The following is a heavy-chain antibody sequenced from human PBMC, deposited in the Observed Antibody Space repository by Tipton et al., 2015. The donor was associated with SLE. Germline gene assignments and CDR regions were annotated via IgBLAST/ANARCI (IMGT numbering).Heavy chain of an antibody. CDR1: GFTVSSNY. J-gene: IGHJ4*02. V-gene: IGHV3-53*05. CDR3: AKGKGEQWLAYYFDY. Sequence: SLRLSCAASGFTVSSNYMSWVRQAPGKGLEWVSVIYSGGSTYYADSVKGRFTISRDNAKNSLYLQMNSLRAEDTALYYCAKGKGEQWLAYYFDYWGQGTLVTVSS. D-gene: IGHD6-19*01. CDR2: IYSGGST.